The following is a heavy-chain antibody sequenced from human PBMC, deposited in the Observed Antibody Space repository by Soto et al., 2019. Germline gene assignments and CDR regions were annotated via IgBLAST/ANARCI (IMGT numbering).Heavy chain of an antibody. J-gene: IGHJ6*03. Sequence: QLQLQESGPGLVKPSETLSLTCTVSGGSISSSSYYWGWIRQPPGKGLEWIGSIYYSGSTYYNPSLKSRVTISVDTSKNQFSLKLSSVTAADTAVYYCARPLYYGSGSYSAYYYYMDVWGKGTTVTVSS. D-gene: IGHD3-10*01. CDR3: ARPLYYGSGSYSAYYYYMDV. CDR1: GGSISSSSYY. CDR2: IYYSGST. V-gene: IGHV4-39*01.